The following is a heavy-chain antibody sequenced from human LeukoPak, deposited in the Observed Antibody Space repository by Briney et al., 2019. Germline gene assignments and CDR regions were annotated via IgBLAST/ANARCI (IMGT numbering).Heavy chain of an antibody. CDR1: GGSISSGGYY. V-gene: IGHV4-31*03. CDR3: SSVAATSYYYGMDV. J-gene: IGHJ6*02. D-gene: IGHD2-15*01. Sequence: SQTLSLTCTVSGGSISSGGYYWSWIRQHPGKGLEWIGYIYYSGSTYYNPSLKSRVTISVDTSKNQFSLKLSSVTAADTAVYYCSSVAATSYYYGMDVWGQGTTVTVSS. CDR2: IYYSGST.